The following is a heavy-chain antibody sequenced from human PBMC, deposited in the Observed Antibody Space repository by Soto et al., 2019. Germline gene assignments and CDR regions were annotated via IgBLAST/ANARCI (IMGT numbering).Heavy chain of an antibody. J-gene: IGHJ5*02. D-gene: IGHD2-15*01. Sequence: SETLSLTCTVSGGSITSGGSFWGWIRQHPGKGPEWIAFIGYSGATSYNPSLASRVTISADTYKSQFSLNLRSVTAADTAVYYCARGGASSKWFAPWGQGTLVTVS. V-gene: IGHV4-31*03. CDR1: GGSITSGGSF. CDR3: ARGGASSKWFAP. CDR2: IGYSGAT.